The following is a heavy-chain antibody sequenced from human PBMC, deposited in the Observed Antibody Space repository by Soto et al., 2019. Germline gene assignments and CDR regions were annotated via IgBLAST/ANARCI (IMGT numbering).Heavy chain of an antibody. CDR2: IYYSWST. Sequence: SETLSLTCTVSGGSISSGDYYWSWILQPPGKGLEWIGYIYYSWSTYYNPSLKSRVTISVDTSKNQFSLKLSSVTAADTAVYYCPREGGYCSRTSCYNAQLYRMEVWGQGTTVTLSS. CDR3: PREGGYCSRTSCYNAQLYRMEV. V-gene: IGHV4-30-4*01. CDR1: GGSISSGDYY. J-gene: IGHJ6*01. D-gene: IGHD2-2*02.